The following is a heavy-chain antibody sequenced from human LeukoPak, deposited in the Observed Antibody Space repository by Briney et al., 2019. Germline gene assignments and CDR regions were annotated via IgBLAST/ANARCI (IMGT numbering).Heavy chain of an antibody. CDR2: IYHSGST. CDR3: ARQPIVVEPPANVTYAFDI. J-gene: IGHJ3*02. V-gene: IGHV4-30-2*01. CDR1: GGSISSGGYS. D-gene: IGHD2-2*01. Sequence: SETLSLTCAVSGGSISSGGYSWSWIRQPPGKGLEWIGYIYHSGSTYYNPSLKSRVTISGDTSKNQFSLKLNSVTAADTAVYYCARQPIVVEPPANVTYAFDIWGRGTLVAVFS.